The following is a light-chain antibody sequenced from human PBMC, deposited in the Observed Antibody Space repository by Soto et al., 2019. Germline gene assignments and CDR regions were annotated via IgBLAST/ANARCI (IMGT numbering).Light chain of an antibody. J-gene: IGKJ3*01. V-gene: IGKV3-11*01. CDR3: QQRSNWPGT. CDR1: QSVSSY. Sequence: EIVLTQSPATLSLSPGERATLSCRASQSVSSYLAWYQQKPGQAPRLLIYDASNRATGIPARFSGSGSGTHFTPTISSLEPEDFAVYFCQQRSNWPGTFGPGTKVDIK. CDR2: DAS.